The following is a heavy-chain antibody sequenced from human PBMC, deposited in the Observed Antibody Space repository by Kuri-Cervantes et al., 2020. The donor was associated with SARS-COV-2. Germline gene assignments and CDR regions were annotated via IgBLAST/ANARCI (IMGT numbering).Heavy chain of an antibody. J-gene: IGHJ4*02. Sequence: GSLRLSCTVSGGFISSSYWRWIRQPPGKGLEWIGYIYYSGRNNYNPSLKSRVTTSVDTSKNQFSLKLISVTAADTAVYYCATHFRHRQHFDYWGQGTLVTVSS. CDR3: ATHFRHRQHFDY. V-gene: IGHV4-59*01. CDR2: IYYSGRN. CDR1: GGFISSSY. D-gene: IGHD3-3*02.